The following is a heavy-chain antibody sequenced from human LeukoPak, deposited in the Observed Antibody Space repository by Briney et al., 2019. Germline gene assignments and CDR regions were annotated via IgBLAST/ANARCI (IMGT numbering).Heavy chain of an antibody. D-gene: IGHD2-15*01. CDR2: MNPNSGNT. CDR3: ARTYPRGYCSGGSCSATFDY. V-gene: IGHV1-8*01. Sequence: ASVKVSCKASGYTFTSYDINWVRQATGQGLEWMGWMNPNSGNTGYAQKFQGRVTMTRNTSISTDYMELSSLRSEDTAVYYCARTYPRGYCSGGSCSATFDYWGQGTLVTVSS. CDR1: GYTFTSYD. J-gene: IGHJ4*02.